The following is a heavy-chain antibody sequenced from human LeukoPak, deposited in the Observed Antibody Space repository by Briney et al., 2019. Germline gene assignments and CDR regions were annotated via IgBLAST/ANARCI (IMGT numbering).Heavy chain of an antibody. D-gene: IGHD3-22*01. V-gene: IGHV4-39*07. J-gene: IGHJ3*02. CDR3: ARVSTWDYYDSTNAFDI. CDR1: GGSISSSSYY. Sequence: SETLSLTCTVSGGSISSSSYYWGWIRQPPGKGLEWIGEIYHRGNAHYNPSLNSRVTMSVDTSTNQFSLKVNSVTAADTAVYYCARVSTWDYYDSTNAFDIWGQGTMVTVSS. CDR2: IYHRGNA.